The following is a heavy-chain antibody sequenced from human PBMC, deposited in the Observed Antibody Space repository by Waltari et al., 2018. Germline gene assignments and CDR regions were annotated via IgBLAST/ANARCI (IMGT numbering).Heavy chain of an antibody. CDR1: GGSFSGYY. CDR2: INHSGST. J-gene: IGHJ5*02. CDR3: ARVHTYSGGPLGP. Sequence: QVQLQQWGAGLLKPSETLSLTCAVYGGSFSGYYWSWIRQPPGKGLGWIGEINHSGSTNYNPSLKSRVTISVDTSKNQFSLKLSSVTAADTAVYYCARVHTYSGGPLGPWGQGTLVTVSS. V-gene: IGHV4-34*01. D-gene: IGHD3-10*01.